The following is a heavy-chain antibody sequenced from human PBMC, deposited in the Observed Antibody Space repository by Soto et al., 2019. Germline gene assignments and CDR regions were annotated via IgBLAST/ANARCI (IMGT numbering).Heavy chain of an antibody. CDR3: ARAVYYDSSGYYYFDY. V-gene: IGHV4-30-4*01. CDR2: IYYSGST. CDR1: GGSISSGDYY. D-gene: IGHD3-22*01. Sequence: VQLQESGPGLVKPSQTLSLTCTVSGGSISSGDYYWSWIRQPPGKGLEWIGYIYYSGSTYYNPSLKSRVTISVDTSKNQFSLKLSSVTAADTAVYYCARAVYYDSSGYYYFDYWGQGTLVTVSS. J-gene: IGHJ4*02.